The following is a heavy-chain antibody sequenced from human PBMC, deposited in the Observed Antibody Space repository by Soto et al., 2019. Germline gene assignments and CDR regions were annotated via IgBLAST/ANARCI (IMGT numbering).Heavy chain of an antibody. J-gene: IGHJ4*02. CDR1: GGSISSGGYS. CDR2: IYHSGST. D-gene: IGHD3-22*01. Sequence: QLQLQESGSGLVKPSQTLSLTCAVSGGSISSGGYSWSWIRQPPGKGLEWIGYIYHSGSTYYNPCRKSRVTLSVDRSKNQFSLKPSYVSAADPAVYYGAAMSGDYGGRGYDYWGQGTLVTVSS. CDR3: AAMSGDYGGRGYDY. V-gene: IGHV4-30-2*01.